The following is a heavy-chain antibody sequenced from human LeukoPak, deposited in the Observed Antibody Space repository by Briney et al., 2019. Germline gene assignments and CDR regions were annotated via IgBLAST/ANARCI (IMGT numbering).Heavy chain of an antibody. CDR2: ISWNSGSL. J-gene: IGHJ4*02. Sequence: GGSLRLSCAASGFTFVDDAMQWVRQAPAKGLEWVSGISWNSGSLGYAVSVNGRLTISRDNANNSLYLRMNSLRAEDMALYYCAKGMSSGWYPFDYWGQGTLVTVSS. CDR3: AKGMSSGWYPFDY. CDR1: GFTFVDDA. D-gene: IGHD6-19*01. V-gene: IGHV3-9*03.